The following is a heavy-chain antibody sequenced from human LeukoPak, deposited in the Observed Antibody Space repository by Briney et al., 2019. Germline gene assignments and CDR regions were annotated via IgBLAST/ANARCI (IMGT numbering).Heavy chain of an antibody. J-gene: IGHJ4*02. Sequence: SETLSLTCAVYGGSFSGYYWSWIRQPPGKGLEWIGEINHSGSTNYNPSLKSRVTISVGTSKNQFSLKLSSVTAADTAVYYCARGSGGYNSWWGSWGQGTLVTVSS. CDR2: INHSGST. CDR3: ARGSGGYNSWWGS. D-gene: IGHD5-24*01. V-gene: IGHV4-34*01. CDR1: GGSFSGYY.